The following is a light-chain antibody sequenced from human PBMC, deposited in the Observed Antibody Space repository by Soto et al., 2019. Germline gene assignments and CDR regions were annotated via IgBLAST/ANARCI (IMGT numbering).Light chain of an antibody. CDR1: QSISQW. J-gene: IGKJ4*01. CDR2: DAS. Sequence: DIQMTQSPSTLSASVGDRVAITCRASQSISQWVAWYQQKPGRAPELLIYDASKLKGGVPSRFSGSGSGTEFSLTITSLQTDDSAMYECQHYYGYSSTFGRGTKVEIK. V-gene: IGKV1-5*01. CDR3: QHYYGYSST.